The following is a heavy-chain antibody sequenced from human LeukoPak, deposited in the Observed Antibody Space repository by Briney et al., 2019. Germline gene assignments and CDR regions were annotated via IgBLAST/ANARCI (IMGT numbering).Heavy chain of an antibody. CDR1: GFTFSSYG. D-gene: IGHD6-13*01. V-gene: IGHV3-30*18. CDR3: AKDDSSSFVSYYGMDV. Sequence: GRSLRLSCAASGFTFSSYGMHWVRQAPGKGLEWVAVISYDGSNKYYADSVKGRFTISRDNSKNTLYLQMNSLRAEDTAVYYCAKDDSSSFVSYYGMDVWGQGTTVTVSS. J-gene: IGHJ6*02. CDR2: ISYDGSNK.